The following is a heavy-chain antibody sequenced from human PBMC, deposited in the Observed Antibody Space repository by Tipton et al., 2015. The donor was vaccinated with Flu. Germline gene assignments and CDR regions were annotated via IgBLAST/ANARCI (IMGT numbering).Heavy chain of an antibody. CDR3: ARGRLARLEWEPHI. CDR2: VFDDGST. V-gene: IGHV4-59*12. D-gene: IGHD1-26*01. Sequence: TLSLTCTVSGGSISSYYWSWIRQPPGKGLEWLGYVFDDGSTSYNPSLKSRVAISVDTSKNQVSLKVTSVTAADTAVYYCARGRLARLEWEPHIWGQGTLVTVSS. J-gene: IGHJ4*02. CDR1: GGSISSYY.